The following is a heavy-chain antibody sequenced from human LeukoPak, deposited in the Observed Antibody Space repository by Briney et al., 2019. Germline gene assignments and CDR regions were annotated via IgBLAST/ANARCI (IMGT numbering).Heavy chain of an antibody. Sequence: PSETLSLTCTVSGGSVNGYYWNWIRQAPGKGLEWIGFIHYSGLTVYSPSLQSRVSMSVDTSRNQFSLDLSAVTAADTALYYCARDPPEDEWNSLDSWGQGILVTVSS. CDR1: GGSVNGYY. CDR2: IHYSGLT. D-gene: IGHD1-7*01. J-gene: IGHJ4*02. V-gene: IGHV4-59*02. CDR3: ARDPPEDEWNSLDS.